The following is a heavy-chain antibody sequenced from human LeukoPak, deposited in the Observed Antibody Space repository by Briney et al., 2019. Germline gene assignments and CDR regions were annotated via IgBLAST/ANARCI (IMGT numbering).Heavy chain of an antibody. V-gene: IGHV4-30-2*01. CDR3: AREYSSFDKAFDY. D-gene: IGHD6-6*01. CDR1: SGSISSGGYS. Sequence: PSQTLSLTCAVSSGSISSGGYSWSWIRQPPGKGLEWIGYIYHSGSTYYNPSLKSRVIISVDRSKNQFSLKLSSVTAADTAVYYCAREYSSFDKAFDYWGQGTLVTVSS. CDR2: IYHSGST. J-gene: IGHJ4*02.